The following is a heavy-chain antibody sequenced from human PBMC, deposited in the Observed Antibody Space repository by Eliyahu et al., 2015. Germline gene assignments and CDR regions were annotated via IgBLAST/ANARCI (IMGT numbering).Heavy chain of an antibody. CDR3: ARVLRGIVGANYFDY. D-gene: IGHD1-26*01. Sequence: QVQLQESGPGLVKPSQTLSLTCTVXGGSISSGGXXWSWIRQHPGKGLXWIGYIYYSGSTYXNPSLKSRVTISVDTSKNQFSLKLSSVTAADTAVYYCARVLRGIVGANYFDYWGQGTLVTVSS. J-gene: IGHJ4*02. CDR2: IYYSGST. V-gene: IGHV4-31*03. CDR1: GGSISSGGXX.